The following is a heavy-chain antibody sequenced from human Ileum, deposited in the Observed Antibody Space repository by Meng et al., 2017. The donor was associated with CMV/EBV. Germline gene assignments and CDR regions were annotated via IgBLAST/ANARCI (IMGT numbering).Heavy chain of an antibody. Sequence: GESLKISCKGSGYRFSTYWIGWVRQMPGKGLEWMGIINPGDSDTIYSPSFQGQVTISADKSISTAYLQWSSLTASDTAIYYCARHFSGAGFSEWFFDYWGQGTLVTVSS. CDR2: INPGDSDT. CDR1: GYRFSTYW. D-gene: IGHD3-3*01. CDR3: ARHFSGAGFSEWFFDY. V-gene: IGHV5-51*01. J-gene: IGHJ4*02.